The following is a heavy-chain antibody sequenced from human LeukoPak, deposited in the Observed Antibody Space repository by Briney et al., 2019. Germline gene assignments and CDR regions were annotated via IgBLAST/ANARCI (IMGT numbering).Heavy chain of an antibody. V-gene: IGHV4-39*07. CDR2: IYYSGST. J-gene: IGHJ3*02. D-gene: IGHD3-22*01. CDR1: GGSISSSSYY. CDR3: ARANLFYYYDSSGYAFDI. Sequence: PSETLSLTCTVSGGSISSSSYYWGWIRQPPGKGLEWIGSIYYSGSTYYNPSLKSRVTISVDTSKNQFSLKLSSVTAADTAVYYCARANLFYYYDSSGYAFDIWGQGTMVTVSS.